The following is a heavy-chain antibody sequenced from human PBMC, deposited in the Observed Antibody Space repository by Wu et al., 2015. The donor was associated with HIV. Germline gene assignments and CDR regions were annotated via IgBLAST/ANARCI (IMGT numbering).Heavy chain of an antibody. J-gene: IGHJ3*02. V-gene: IGHV1-2*02. D-gene: IGHD3-22*01. CDR1: GDGFTSYA. CDR2: INPKSGDT. Sequence: QVQLVQFGAEVKKPGSSVKVTCKAPGDGFTSYAVSWVRQAPGQGLEWMGWINPKSGDTKYAQKFQGRVTLSRDTSINTAYMEVSRLRSDDTAVYYCARLDFYESSGYPAGAFDIWGQGTMVTVSA. CDR3: ARLDFYESSGYPAGAFDI.